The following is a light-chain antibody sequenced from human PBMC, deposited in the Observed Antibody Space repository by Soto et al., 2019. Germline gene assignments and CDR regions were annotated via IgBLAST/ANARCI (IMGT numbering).Light chain of an antibody. J-gene: IGKJ2*03. CDR2: VTS. V-gene: IGKV3-20*01. CDR3: QQYGNSPPYS. Sequence: EIVLTQSPGSLSLSPGEGATLSCRASQSVSTTYLAWYQLKPGQAPRLVIYVTSSRAAGIPDRFRGSGSGTEFTLTISSLEPEDVGVYFCQQYGNSPPYSFGQGTKLEIK. CDR1: QSVSTTY.